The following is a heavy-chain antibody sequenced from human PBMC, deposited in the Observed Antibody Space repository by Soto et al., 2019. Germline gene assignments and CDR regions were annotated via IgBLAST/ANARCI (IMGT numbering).Heavy chain of an antibody. CDR1: GGSVSSGDHY. Sequence: LSLTCAVSGGSVSSGDHYWSWIRQPPGKGLESIAYMLYTGTTYYNPTLNTQVTISVETSKNMVSLRLSAVTATDKGGNYSARERGYGFGIDYWGQGIVVTVSS. CDR2: MLYTGTT. J-gene: IGHJ4*02. CDR3: ARERGYGFGIDY. D-gene: IGHD5-18*01. V-gene: IGHV4-30-4*01.